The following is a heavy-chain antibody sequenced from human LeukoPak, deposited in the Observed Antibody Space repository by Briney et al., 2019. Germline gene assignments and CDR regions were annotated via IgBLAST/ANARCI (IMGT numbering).Heavy chain of an antibody. D-gene: IGHD2-15*01. CDR1: GGSISSGGYY. CDR3: ARHGDTAVGWFDP. J-gene: IGHJ5*02. CDR2: INHSGST. V-gene: IGHV4-39*01. Sequence: PSETLSLTCTVSGGSISSGGYYWNWIRQPPGKGLEWIGEINHSGSTNYNPSLKSRVIISVDTSKNQFSLRLNSVTAADTAVYYCARHGDTAVGWFDPWGRGTLVTVSS.